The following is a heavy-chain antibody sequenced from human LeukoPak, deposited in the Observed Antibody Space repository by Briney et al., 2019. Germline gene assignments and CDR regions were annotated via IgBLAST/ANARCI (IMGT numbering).Heavy chain of an antibody. D-gene: IGHD6-25*01. CDR1: GFTFSDLA. V-gene: IGHV3-64D*06. Sequence: GGSLRLSCSAFGFTFSDLAMHWVRQAPGKGLEYVSGISLNGDSTYYADSVKGRFTISRDNSKNTLYLQMSSLKPEDTAVYYCVTQISGWVYWGQGTLVTVST. CDR2: ISLNGDST. J-gene: IGHJ4*02. CDR3: VTQISGWVY.